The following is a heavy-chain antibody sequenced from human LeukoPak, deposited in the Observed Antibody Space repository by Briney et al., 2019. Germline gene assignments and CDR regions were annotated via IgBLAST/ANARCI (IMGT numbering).Heavy chain of an antibody. J-gene: IGHJ3*02. CDR1: GGSMSDYY. Sequence: SETLSLTCTVSGGSMSDYYWSWIRQPPGKGLEWIGYIYYTGSTNYNPSLKSRVTISIDTSKYQFSLKLSSVTAADTASYYCARDYSMTHAFDIWGQGTLVTVSS. CDR2: IYYTGST. CDR3: ARDYSMTHAFDI. V-gene: IGHV4-59*01. D-gene: IGHD1-26*01.